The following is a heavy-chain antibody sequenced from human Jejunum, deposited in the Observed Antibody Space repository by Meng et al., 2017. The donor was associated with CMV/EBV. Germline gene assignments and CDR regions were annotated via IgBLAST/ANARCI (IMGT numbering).Heavy chain of an antibody. CDR3: ARGCGGSCSLDY. CDR2: IAPLFGKV. J-gene: IGHJ4*02. Sequence: ASGGPCSSYAIRWVRKAPGQGLEWMGGIAPLFGKVNYAQKFQGRLTITTDESTTTAYMELSSLRSDDTAVYYCARGCGGSCSLDYWGQGTLVTVSS. V-gene: IGHV1-69*05. D-gene: IGHD2-15*01. CDR1: GGPCSSYA.